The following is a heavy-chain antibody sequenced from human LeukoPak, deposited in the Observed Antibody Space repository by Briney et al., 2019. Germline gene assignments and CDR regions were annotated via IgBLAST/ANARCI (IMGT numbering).Heavy chain of an antibody. V-gene: IGHV3-15*01. CDR1: GFTLSNAW. CDR2: IKSKSAGGTT. Sequence: GGSLTLSCVASGFTLSNAWMSWVRQAPGKGLEWVGRIKSKSAGGTTDYAAPVKGRFTISRDDSKNTLYLQMNSLKTEDTAVYYCTTGITMIVVAYDAFDIWGQGTMVTVSS. D-gene: IGHD3-22*01. CDR3: TTGITMIVVAYDAFDI. J-gene: IGHJ3*02.